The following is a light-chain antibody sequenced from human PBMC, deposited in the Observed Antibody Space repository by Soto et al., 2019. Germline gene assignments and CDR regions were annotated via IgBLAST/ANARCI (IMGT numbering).Light chain of an antibody. CDR1: SSNIGAGYD. J-gene: IGLJ1*01. V-gene: IGLV1-40*01. CDR3: SSYTSSSTLDV. Sequence: QSVLTQPPSVSGAPGQRVTISCTGSSSNIGAGYDVHWYQQLPGTAPKLLIYGNSNRPSGVPDRFSGSKSGNTASLTISGLQAEDEADYYCSSYTSSSTLDVFGTGTKLTVL. CDR2: GNS.